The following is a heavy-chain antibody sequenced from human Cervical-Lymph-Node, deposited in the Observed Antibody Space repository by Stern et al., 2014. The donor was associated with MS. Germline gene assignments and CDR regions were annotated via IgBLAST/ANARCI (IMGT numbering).Heavy chain of an antibody. J-gene: IGHJ4*02. V-gene: IGHV3-30*18. CDR2: ISDDGSKK. D-gene: IGHD1-20*01. Sequence: QMQLVQSGGGVVQPGRSLRLSCAASGFTFSTYGMHWVRQAPGKGLEWVGVISDDGSKKFCADSVKGRFTISRDNSKNTLYLQMNSLRAEDTAVYYCAKGDNWRRLNYWGQGTLVTVSS. CDR1: GFTFSTYG. CDR3: AKGDNWRRLNY.